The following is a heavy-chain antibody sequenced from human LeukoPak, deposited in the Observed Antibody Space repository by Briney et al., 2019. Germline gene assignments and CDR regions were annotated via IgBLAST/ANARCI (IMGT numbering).Heavy chain of an antibody. CDR3: AKDAYGSGSYYNGGYYYYGMDV. J-gene: IGHJ6*02. Sequence: GGSLRLSCAASGFTFDDYAMNWVRQAPGKGLEWVSGISWNSGNIGYADSVKGRFTISRDNAENSLYLQMNSLRAEDTALYYCAKDAYGSGSYYNGGYYYYGMDVWGQGTTVTVSS. V-gene: IGHV3-9*01. CDR1: GFTFDDYA. CDR2: ISWNSGNI. D-gene: IGHD3-10*01.